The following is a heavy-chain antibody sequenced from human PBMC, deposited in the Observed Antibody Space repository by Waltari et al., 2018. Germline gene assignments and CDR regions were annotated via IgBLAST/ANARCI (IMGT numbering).Heavy chain of an antibody. D-gene: IGHD6-19*01. CDR2: ISYDGSNK. V-gene: IGHV3-30*18. CDR3: AKAEAVAGPFFYYYYGMDV. CDR1: GFTFSSYG. Sequence: QVQLVESGGGVVQPGRSLRLSCAASGFTFSSYGMPLVTRAPAEGREWVAVISYDGSNKYYADSVKGRFTISRDNSKNTLYLQMNSLRAEDTAVYYCAKAEAVAGPFFYYYYGMDVWGQGTTVTVSS. J-gene: IGHJ6*02.